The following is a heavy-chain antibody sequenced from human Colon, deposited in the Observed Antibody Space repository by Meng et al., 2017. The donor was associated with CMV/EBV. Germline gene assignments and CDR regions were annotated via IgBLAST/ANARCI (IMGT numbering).Heavy chain of an antibody. D-gene: IGHD3-22*01. CDR2: ISARSNTM. V-gene: IGHV3-11*04. CDR1: TFHDYY. CDR3: ARDRRHYDESSGYGSLDY. J-gene: IGHJ4*02. Sequence: TFHDYYMSWFRQAPGKGLEWVSYISARSNTMYYADSVKGRFTISRDNAKNSLYLQMTSLRAEDTAVYYCARDRRHYDESSGYGSLDYWGQGTLVTVSS.